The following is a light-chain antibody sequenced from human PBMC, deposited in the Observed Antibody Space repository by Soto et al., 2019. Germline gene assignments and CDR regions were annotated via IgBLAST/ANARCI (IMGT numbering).Light chain of an antibody. CDR1: QTVRNNY. V-gene: IGKV3-20*01. J-gene: IGKJ4*01. CDR3: QQFSSYPLT. CDR2: DAS. Sequence: EFVLTQSPGTLSLSPGERATLSCRASQTVRNNYLAWYQQQPDQAPRLLIYDASSRATGIPDRFSGGGSGTDFTLTISRLEPEDFAVYYCQQFSSYPLTFGGGTKVEIK.